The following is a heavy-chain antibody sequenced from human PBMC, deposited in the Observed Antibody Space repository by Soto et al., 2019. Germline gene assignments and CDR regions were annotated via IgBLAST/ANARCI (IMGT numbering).Heavy chain of an antibody. V-gene: IGHV5-51*01. J-gene: IGHJ6*02. D-gene: IGHD6-13*01. CDR1: GYSFTTYW. Sequence: GESLKISCKGSGYSFTTYWVGWVRQMPGKGLEGMVIIYPGDSDTRYSPSFQGQVTISADKSINTTYLQWSSLKASDTAIYYCARQAAAGKYYYAMDVWGQGTTVTVSS. CDR3: ARQAAAGKYYYAMDV. CDR2: IYPGDSDT.